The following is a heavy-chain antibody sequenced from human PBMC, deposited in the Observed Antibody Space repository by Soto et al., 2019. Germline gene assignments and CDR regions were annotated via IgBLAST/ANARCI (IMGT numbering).Heavy chain of an antibody. J-gene: IGHJ4*02. CDR3: AKGERPAGGTYYFDY. Sequence: GGSLRLSCAASGFTFSSYAMSWVRQAPGKGLEWVSAISGSGGSTYYADSVKGRFTISRDNSKNTLYLQMNSLRAEDTAVYYCAKGERPAGGTYYFDYWGQGTLVTVSS. CDR2: ISGSGGST. CDR1: GFTFSSYA. V-gene: IGHV3-23*01. D-gene: IGHD1-1*01.